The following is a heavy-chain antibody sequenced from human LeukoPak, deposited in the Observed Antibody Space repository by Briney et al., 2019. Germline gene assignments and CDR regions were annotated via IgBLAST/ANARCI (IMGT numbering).Heavy chain of an antibody. V-gene: IGHV3-7*01. D-gene: IGHD3-22*01. CDR2: IKQDGSEK. CDR3: ARGDYYDSSGYYY. Sequence: GGSLRLSCAASGFTFSSYWMSWVRQAPGKGLEWVANIKQDGSEKYYVDPVKGRFTISRDNAKNSLYLQMNSLRAEDTAVYYCARGDYYDSSGYYYWGQGTLVTVSS. CDR1: GFTFSSYW. J-gene: IGHJ4*02.